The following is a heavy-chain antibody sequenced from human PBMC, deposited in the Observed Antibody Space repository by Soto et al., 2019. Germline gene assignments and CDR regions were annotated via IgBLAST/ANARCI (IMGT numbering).Heavy chain of an antibody. CDR3: ARDVGIAAAGHWFDP. V-gene: IGHV3-74*01. Sequence: PGGSLRLSCTAPRFTFGSYWMHWVRQAPGKGLVWVSDINDDGTETWYADSVKGRFTISRDNSKNTLYLQMNSLRAEDTAVYYCARDVGIAAAGHWFDPWGQGTLVTVSS. D-gene: IGHD6-13*01. CDR2: INDDGTET. CDR1: RFTFGSYW. J-gene: IGHJ5*02.